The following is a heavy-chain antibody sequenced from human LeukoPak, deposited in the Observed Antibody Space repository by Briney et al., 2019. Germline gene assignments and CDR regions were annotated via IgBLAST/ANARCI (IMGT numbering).Heavy chain of an antibody. J-gene: IGHJ4*02. V-gene: IGHV4-38-2*02. D-gene: IGHD3-22*01. CDR2: IYHSGST. CDR1: GYSISSGFY. CDR3: ARDGPGGSNYYDSSGYHYGVFGY. Sequence: SETLSLTCTVSGYSISSGFYWGWIRQPPWKGLEWIGSIYHSGSTYYNPALKSRVTISVDTSKTQFYLKLSSVTAADTAVYYCARDGPGGSNYYDSSGYHYGVFGYWGQGTLVTVSS.